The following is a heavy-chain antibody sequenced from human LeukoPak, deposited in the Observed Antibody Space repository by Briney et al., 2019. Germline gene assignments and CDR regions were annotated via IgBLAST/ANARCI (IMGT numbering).Heavy chain of an antibody. Sequence: ASVKVSCKASGYTFTSYYMHWVRQAPGQGLEWMGIINPSGGSTSYAQKFQGRVTMTTDTSTSTAYMELRSLRSDDTAVYYCARVPLGGDYYDSSGRSDAFDIWGQGTMVTVSS. V-gene: IGHV1-46*01. D-gene: IGHD3-22*01. CDR3: ARVPLGGDYYDSSGRSDAFDI. CDR2: INPSGGST. CDR1: GYTFTSYY. J-gene: IGHJ3*02.